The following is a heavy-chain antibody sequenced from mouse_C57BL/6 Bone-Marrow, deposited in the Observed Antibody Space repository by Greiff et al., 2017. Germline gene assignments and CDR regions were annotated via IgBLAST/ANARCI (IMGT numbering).Heavy chain of an antibody. J-gene: IGHJ3*01. V-gene: IGHV1-4*01. CDR2: INPSSGYT. CDR1: GYTFTSYT. D-gene: IGHD2-5*01. Sequence: QVHVKQSGAELARPGASVKMSCKASGYTFTSYTMHWVKQRPGQGLEWIGYINPSSGYTKYNQKFKDKATLTADKSSSTAYMQLSSLTSEDSAVYYCARSRFYYSNPAWFAYWGRGTLVTVSA. CDR3: ARSRFYYSNPAWFAY.